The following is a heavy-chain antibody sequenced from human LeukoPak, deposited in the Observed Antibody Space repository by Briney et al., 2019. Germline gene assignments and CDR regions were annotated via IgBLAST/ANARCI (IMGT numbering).Heavy chain of an antibody. J-gene: IGHJ6*03. Sequence: PSQTLSLTCTVSGGSLSSYYWSWIRQPPGKGLEWIGYIYYNGSTNYNPSLKSRVTISVDTSKTQFSLKLSSVTAADTAVYYCAGVITVAYYMDVWGKGTTVTVSS. CDR2: IYYNGST. CDR1: GGSLSSYY. D-gene: IGHD6-19*01. V-gene: IGHV4-59*01. CDR3: AGVITVAYYMDV.